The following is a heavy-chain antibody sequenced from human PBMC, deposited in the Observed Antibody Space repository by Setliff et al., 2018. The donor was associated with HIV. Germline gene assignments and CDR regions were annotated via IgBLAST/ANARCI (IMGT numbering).Heavy chain of an antibody. CDR1: GYYFPNSW. CDR3: ARSPRDSSGWFGEGDY. V-gene: IGHV5-51*01. D-gene: IGHD6-19*01. J-gene: IGHJ4*02. Sequence: GESLKISCKGFGYYFPNSWIVWVRQMPGKGLEWMGVIYPGDSDTMYSPVFEGQVTISADKSISTAYLQWNSLKASDTALYYCARSPRDSSGWFGEGDYWGQGTLVTVSS. CDR2: IYPGDSDT.